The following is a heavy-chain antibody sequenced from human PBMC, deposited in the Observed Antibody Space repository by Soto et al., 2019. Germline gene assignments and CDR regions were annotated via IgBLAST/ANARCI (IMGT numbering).Heavy chain of an antibody. Sequence: HPGGSLRLSCAASGFTFSDYWMRWVRQAPGKGLVWVSRINIDGSTTNYADSVRGRFIISRDNAKNTLYLQMNSLRAEDTAVYYCARGGRGGFDYWGHGTLVTVSS. CDR3: ARGGRGGFDY. D-gene: IGHD3-16*01. J-gene: IGHJ4*01. CDR1: GFTFSDYW. CDR2: INIDGSTT. V-gene: IGHV3-74*01.